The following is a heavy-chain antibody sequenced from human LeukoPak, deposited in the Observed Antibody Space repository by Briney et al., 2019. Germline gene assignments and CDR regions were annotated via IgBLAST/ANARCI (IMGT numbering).Heavy chain of an antibody. CDR2: TNYRSKWYN. J-gene: IGHJ4*02. V-gene: IGHV6-1*01. CDR3: ARGVGSSINYYFDY. CDR1: GDSVFSNSAA. D-gene: IGHD3-10*01. Sequence: SQTLSLTCAISGDSVFSNSAAWNWIRQSPSRGLEWLGRTNYRSKWYNDYAVSVKSRITINPDTSKNQLSLQLNSVTPEDTAVYYCARGVGSSINYYFDYWGQGTLVTVTS.